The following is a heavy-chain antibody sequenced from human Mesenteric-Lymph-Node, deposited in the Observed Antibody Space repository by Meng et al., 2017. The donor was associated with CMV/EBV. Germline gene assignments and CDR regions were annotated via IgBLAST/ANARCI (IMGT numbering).Heavy chain of an antibody. V-gene: IGHV3-21*01. CDR3: ARTDRPTTIVGYGMDV. D-gene: IGHD1-26*01. Sequence: GGSLRLSCVASGFTSSSYTMNWVRQAPGKGLEWVASMTNSDSQIYYADSVKGRFTVSRDNAKNSLYLQMNSLRAEDTAVYYCARTDRPTTIVGYGMDVWGQGTTVTVSS. J-gene: IGHJ6*02. CDR2: MTNSDSQI. CDR1: GFTSSSYT.